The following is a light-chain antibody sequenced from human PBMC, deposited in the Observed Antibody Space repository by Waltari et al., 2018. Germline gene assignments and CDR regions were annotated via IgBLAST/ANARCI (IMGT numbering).Light chain of an antibody. CDR2: DAS. CDR3: QQRSSWPS. CDR1: QSVTRY. Sequence: IVLTQSPATLSLCPGERATLSCRASQSVTRYLAWYQQKPGQAPRLLISDASNRAAGIPARFSGSGFETDFTLTISSLEPEDSAVYYCQQRSSWPSFGGGTKVEIK. V-gene: IGKV3-11*01. J-gene: IGKJ4*01.